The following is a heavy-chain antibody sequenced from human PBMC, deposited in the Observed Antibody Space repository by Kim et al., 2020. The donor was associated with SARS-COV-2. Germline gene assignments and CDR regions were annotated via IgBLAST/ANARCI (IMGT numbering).Heavy chain of an antibody. CDR2: IYYTGST. V-gene: IGHV4-39*07. J-gene: IGHJ3*02. CDR3: ARDWGSSGYSSDAFDM. D-gene: IGHD6-19*01. CDR1: GGSISNSNYY. Sequence: SETLSLTCTVSGGSISNSNYYWGWIRQSSGKGLEWIATIYYTGSTYYNPSLKSRVAISLDTSKNQFSLKLNGVTAADTAVYYCARDWGSSGYSSDAFDMWGQGTKVTVSS.